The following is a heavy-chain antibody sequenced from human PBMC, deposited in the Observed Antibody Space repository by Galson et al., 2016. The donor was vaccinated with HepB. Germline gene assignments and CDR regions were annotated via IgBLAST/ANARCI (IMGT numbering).Heavy chain of an antibody. D-gene: IGHD3-10*01. V-gene: IGHV5-51*01. CDR2: IYPGDSDT. CDR3: ARKMYYFGSPSYVGHYYYMDV. J-gene: IGHJ6*03. Sequence: QSGAEVKKPGESLKISCKASGYTFTNYWVGWVRQRPGKGLEWMGIIYPGDSDTRYSPSFQGQVTILVDKSINTAYLQWSSLKASDTAMYYCARKMYYFGSPSYVGHYYYMDVWGKGTTVTVSS. CDR1: GYTFTNYW.